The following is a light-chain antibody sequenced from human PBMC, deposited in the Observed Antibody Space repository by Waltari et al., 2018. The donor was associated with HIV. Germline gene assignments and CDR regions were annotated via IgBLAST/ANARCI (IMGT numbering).Light chain of an antibody. V-gene: IGLV2-11*01. Sequence: QSALTQPRSVSGSPGQSVTISCTGTSSDVGGYDHVSWYLQHPGKVPKLIIYEVIKRPSGVPDRFSGSKSGNTASLTISGLQTEDEADYFCCSYAGTYTYVLFGGGTKLTVL. CDR2: EVI. J-gene: IGLJ3*02. CDR1: SSDVGGYDH. CDR3: CSYAGTYTYVL.